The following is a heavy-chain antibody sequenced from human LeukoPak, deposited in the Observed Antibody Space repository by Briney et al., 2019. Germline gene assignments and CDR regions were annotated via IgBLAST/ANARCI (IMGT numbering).Heavy chain of an antibody. CDR3: ARDDSSGYYAPRNFDF. CDR1: GFTFSSYE. CDR2: ISSSGSTI. Sequence: PGGSLRLSCAASGFTFSSYEMNWVRQAPGKGLEWVSYISSSGSTIHYADSVKGRFTISRDNAKSSLYLQMNSLRAEDTAVYYCARDDSSGYYAPRNFDFWGQGTLVTVSS. D-gene: IGHD3-22*01. J-gene: IGHJ4*02. V-gene: IGHV3-48*03.